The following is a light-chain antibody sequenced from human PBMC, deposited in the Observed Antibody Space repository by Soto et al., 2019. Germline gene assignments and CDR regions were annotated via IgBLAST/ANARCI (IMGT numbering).Light chain of an antibody. CDR2: DAS. Sequence: EIVLTQSPGTLSLSPGERATLSCRASQSVSSSYLAWYQQKPGQAPRLLTYDASSRATGIPDRFSGSGSGTDFTLTISILGPEDFAVYYCQQYGSSPWYTFGQGTKLVIK. J-gene: IGKJ2*01. CDR3: QQYGSSPWYT. V-gene: IGKV3-20*01. CDR1: QSVSSSY.